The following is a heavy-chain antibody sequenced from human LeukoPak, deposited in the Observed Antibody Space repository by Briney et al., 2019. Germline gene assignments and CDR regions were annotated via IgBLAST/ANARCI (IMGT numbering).Heavy chain of an antibody. CDR1: GYTFTSCY. J-gene: IGHJ5*02. V-gene: IGHV1-46*01. Sequence: ASVKVSCKTSGYTFTSCYMHWVRQAPGQGLEWMGTIDPSGGSTHYAQRFQGRVTMTGDTSTSTVDMELSSLRSEDTAVYYCARGYCSSTSCYAWFDPWGQGTLVTVSS. CDR2: IDPSGGST. CDR3: ARGYCSSTSCYAWFDP. D-gene: IGHD2-2*01.